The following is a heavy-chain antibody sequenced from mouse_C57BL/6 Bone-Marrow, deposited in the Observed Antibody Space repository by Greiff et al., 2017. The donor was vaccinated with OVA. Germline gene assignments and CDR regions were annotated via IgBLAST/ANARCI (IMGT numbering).Heavy chain of an antibody. CDR3: AREDYAWLAY. CDR2: IDPSDSDT. V-gene: IGHV1-69*01. J-gene: IGHJ3*01. CDR1: GYTFTSYW. D-gene: IGHD2-4*01. Sequence: VQLQQPGAELVMPGASVKLSCKASGYTFTSYWMHWVKQRPGQGLEWIGEIDPSDSDTNYNQKFKGKSTLTVDKSSSTAYMQLSSLTSEDSAVYYCAREDYAWLAYWGQGTRVTVSA.